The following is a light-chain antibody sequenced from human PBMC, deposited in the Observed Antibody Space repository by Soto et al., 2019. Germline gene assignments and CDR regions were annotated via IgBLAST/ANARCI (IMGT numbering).Light chain of an antibody. CDR2: AAS. CDR3: QQYLTSPKT. CDR1: QSISSY. Sequence: TQSPSSLSASVGDRVTITCRASQSISSYLAWYQQKPAQAPRLLIYAASRRAPGIPERFSGSGSGTDFTLTISRLEPEDFAVYYCQQYLTSPKTFGQGTKVDIK. J-gene: IGKJ1*01. V-gene: IGKV3-20*01.